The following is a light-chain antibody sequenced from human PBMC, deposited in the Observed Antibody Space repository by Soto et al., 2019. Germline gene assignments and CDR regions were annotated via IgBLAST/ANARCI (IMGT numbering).Light chain of an antibody. CDR3: NSFTTRSPFV. CDR2: EVS. Sequence: QSALTQPPSVSGSPGQSVTISCTGTSSDVGSYNRVSWYQQPPGTAPKLMIYEVSNRPSGVPDRFSGSKSGNTASLTISGPQAEGGADYYCNSFTTRSPFVFGTGTQVPVL. J-gene: IGLJ1*01. V-gene: IGLV2-18*02. CDR1: SSDVGSYNR.